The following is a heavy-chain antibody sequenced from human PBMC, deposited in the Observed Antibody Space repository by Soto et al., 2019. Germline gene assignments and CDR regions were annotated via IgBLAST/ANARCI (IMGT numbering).Heavy chain of an antibody. Sequence: PGGSLRLSCAASGFTFSSYAMHWVRQAPGKGLEWVAVISYDGSNKYYADSVKGRFTISRDNSKNTLYLQMNSLRAEDTAVYYCARPSGYSSSWAGPQGYWGQGTLVTVSS. D-gene: IGHD6-13*01. CDR2: ISYDGSNK. CDR3: ARPSGYSSSWAGPQGY. CDR1: GFTFSSYA. V-gene: IGHV3-30-3*01. J-gene: IGHJ4*02.